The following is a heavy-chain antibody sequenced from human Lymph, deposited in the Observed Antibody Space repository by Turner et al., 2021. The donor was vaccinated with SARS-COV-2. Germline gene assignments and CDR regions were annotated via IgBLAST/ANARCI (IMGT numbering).Heavy chain of an antibody. CDR1: GFTFSSYG. D-gene: IGHD1-26*01. CDR2: ICYDGTNK. J-gene: IGHJ4*02. V-gene: IGHV3-33*01. Sequence: QVQLVESGGGVVQHGRSLRLSCAASGFTFSSYGMHWVRQAPGKGLEWVAVICYDGTNKYYAYSVKGRFTISRDNSKNTLYLQMNSLRAEDTAVYYCAREDVVGATTGLDYWGQGTLVTVSS. CDR3: AREDVVGATTGLDY.